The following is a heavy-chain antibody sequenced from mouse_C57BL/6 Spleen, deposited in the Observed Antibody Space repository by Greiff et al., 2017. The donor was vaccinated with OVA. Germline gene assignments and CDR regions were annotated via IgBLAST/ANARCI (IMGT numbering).Heavy chain of an antibody. CDR2: IHPTSGST. V-gene: IGHV1-64*01. CDR3: AREGITTVVLD. D-gene: IGHD1-1*01. J-gene: IGHJ2*01. CDR1: GYTFTSYW. Sequence: QVQLQQSGAELVKPGASVKLSCKASGYTFTSYWMHWVKQRPGQGLEWIGMIHPTSGSTNYNEKFKSKATLTVDKSSSTAYMQLSSLTSEDSAVYYCAREGITTVVLDWGQGTTLTVSS.